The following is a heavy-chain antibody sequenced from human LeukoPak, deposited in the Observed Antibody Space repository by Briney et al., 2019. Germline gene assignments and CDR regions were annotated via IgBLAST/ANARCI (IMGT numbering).Heavy chain of an antibody. CDR2: IKSKTDGGTT. V-gene: IGHV3-15*01. Sequence: GGSLRLSCTASGFTFSNAWMSWVRQAPGKGLEWVGRIKSKTDGGTTDYAAPVKGRFTISRDDSKNTLYLQMNSLKTEDTAVYYCSTEDPVVADDYWGQGTLVTVSS. D-gene: IGHD2-15*01. CDR1: GFTFSNAW. J-gene: IGHJ4*02. CDR3: STEDPVVADDY.